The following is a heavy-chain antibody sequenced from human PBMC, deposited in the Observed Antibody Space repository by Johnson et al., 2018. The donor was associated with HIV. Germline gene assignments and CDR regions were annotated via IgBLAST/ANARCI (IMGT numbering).Heavy chain of an antibody. CDR1: GFTFSSYA. J-gene: IGHJ3*02. D-gene: IGHD6-13*01. CDR2: ISYDGSNK. Sequence: VQLVESGGGVVQPGRSLRLSCAASGFTFSSYAMHWVRQAPGTGLEWVAVISYDGSNKYYADSVKGRFTISRDNSKNTLYLQMNSLRAEDTAVYYCARESVALVAFDIWGQGTMVTVSS. V-gene: IGHV3-30*14. CDR3: ARESVALVAFDI.